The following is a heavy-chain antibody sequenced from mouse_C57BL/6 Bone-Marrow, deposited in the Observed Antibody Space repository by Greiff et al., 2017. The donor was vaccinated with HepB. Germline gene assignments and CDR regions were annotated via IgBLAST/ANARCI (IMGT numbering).Heavy chain of an antibody. Sequence: EVQLQQSGPELVKPGASVKIPCKASGYTFTDYNMDWVKQSHGKSLEWIGDINPNNGGTIYNQKFKGKATLTVDKSSSTAYMELRSLTSEDTAVYYCARRGGSSHFDDWGQGTTLTVSS. J-gene: IGHJ2*01. CDR3: ARRGGSSHFDD. V-gene: IGHV1-18*01. D-gene: IGHD1-1*01. CDR2: INPNNGGT. CDR1: GYTFTDYN.